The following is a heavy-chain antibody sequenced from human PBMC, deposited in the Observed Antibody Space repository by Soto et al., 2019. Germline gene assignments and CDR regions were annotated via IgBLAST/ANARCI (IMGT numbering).Heavy chain of an antibody. J-gene: IGHJ3*02. CDR2: IYYSGST. Sequence: PSETLSLTCTVSGGSISSGDYYWSWIRQPPGKGLEWIGYIYYSGSTYYNPSLKSRVTISVDTSKNQFSLKLSSVTAADTAVYYCARSPPSQDIVVVPAAEFDDFDIWGQGTMVTVSS. CDR1: GGSISSGDYY. V-gene: IGHV4-30-4*01. CDR3: ARSPPSQDIVVVPAAEFDDFDI. D-gene: IGHD2-2*01.